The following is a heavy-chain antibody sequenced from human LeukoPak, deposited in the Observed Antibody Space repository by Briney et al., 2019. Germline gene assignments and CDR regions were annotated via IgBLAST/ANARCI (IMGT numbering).Heavy chain of an antibody. Sequence: PAVSLRRSCAASGFTFSSYAMSWVRQAPGKGLDWVSTISGNGGNTYYADSVKGRFTISRDNPKNTLYLQSNTLRAEDMAVYYCAKVVISWGPTSQDYWGQGTLVTVSS. CDR1: GFTFSSYA. V-gene: IGHV3-23*01. D-gene: IGHD6-13*01. J-gene: IGHJ4*02. CDR3: AKVVISWGPTSQDY. CDR2: ISGNGGNT.